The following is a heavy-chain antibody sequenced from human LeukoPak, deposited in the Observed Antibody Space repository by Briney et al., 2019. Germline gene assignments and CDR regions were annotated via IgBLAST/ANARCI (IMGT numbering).Heavy chain of an antibody. Sequence: GGSLRLSCAASGFTFSTYGMSWVRQAPGKGLEWVSAISGSGGSTYYADSVKGRFAISRDNSKNTLYLQMNSLRAEDTAVYYCAKDRAATLVAVAGGYWGQGTLVTVSS. V-gene: IGHV3-23*01. CDR2: ISGSGGST. CDR3: AKDRAATLVAVAGGY. D-gene: IGHD6-19*01. J-gene: IGHJ4*02. CDR1: GFTFSTYG.